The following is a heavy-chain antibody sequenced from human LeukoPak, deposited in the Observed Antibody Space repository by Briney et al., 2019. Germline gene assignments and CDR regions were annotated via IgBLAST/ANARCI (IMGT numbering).Heavy chain of an antibody. D-gene: IGHD3-10*01. CDR3: AREREETYGSGSYTFDH. CDR2: INTNNGNT. V-gene: IGHV1-18*01. J-gene: IGHJ4*02. Sequence: ASVKISCTASGYTFTNYAFSWVRQAPGQGLEWMGWINTNNGNTNYVKRLQGRVTMTTDTSTSTAYMELRSLRSDDTAVYYCAREREETYGSGSYTFDHWGQGTLVTASS. CDR1: GYTFTNYA.